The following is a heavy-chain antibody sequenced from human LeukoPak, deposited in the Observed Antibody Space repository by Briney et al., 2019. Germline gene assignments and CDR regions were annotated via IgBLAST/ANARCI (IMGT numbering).Heavy chain of an antibody. V-gene: IGHV4-34*01. CDR3: ARIVVGWRAFDI. Sequence: SETLSLTCAVYGGSFSGYYWSWIRQPPGKGLEWIGEINHSGSTNYNPSLKSRVTISVDTSKNQFSLKLSSVTAADTAVYYCARIVVGWRAFDIWGQGTMVTVSS. CDR1: GGSFSGYY. J-gene: IGHJ3*02. CDR2: INHSGST. D-gene: IGHD2-15*01.